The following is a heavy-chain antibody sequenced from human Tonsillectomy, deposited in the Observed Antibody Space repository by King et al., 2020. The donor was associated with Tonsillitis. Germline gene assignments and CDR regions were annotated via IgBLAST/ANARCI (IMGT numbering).Heavy chain of an antibody. D-gene: IGHD2-21*02. Sequence: VQLVESGGGLVQPGGSLRLSCAASGSTFSSYWMHWVRQAPGKGLVWVSRINSDGSSTSYVDSVKGRFTISRDNAKSTLYLQMNSLRAEDTAVYYCARVYCGGDCSAPYYYYYGMDVWGQGTTVTVSS. CDR3: ARVYCGGDCSAPYYYYYGMDV. CDR2: INSDGSST. J-gene: IGHJ6*02. CDR1: GSTFSSYW. V-gene: IGHV3-74*01.